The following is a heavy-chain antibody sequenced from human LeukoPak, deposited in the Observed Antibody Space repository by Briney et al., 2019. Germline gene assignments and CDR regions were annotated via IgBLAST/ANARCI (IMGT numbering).Heavy chain of an antibody. D-gene: IGHD6-13*01. CDR1: GFTFSSYW. J-gene: IGHJ4*02. V-gene: IGHV3-7*01. Sequence: PGGSLRLSCAASGFTFSSYWMSWVRQAPGKGLEWVANIKQDGSEKYYVDSVKGRFTISRDNAKNTLYLQMNSLRAEDTAVYYCASGIAAAGFDYWGQGTLVTVSS. CDR2: IKQDGSEK. CDR3: ASGIAAAGFDY.